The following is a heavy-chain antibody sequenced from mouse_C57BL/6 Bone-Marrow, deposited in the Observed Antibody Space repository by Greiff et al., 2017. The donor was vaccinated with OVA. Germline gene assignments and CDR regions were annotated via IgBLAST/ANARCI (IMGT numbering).Heavy chain of an antibody. J-gene: IGHJ3*01. CDR2: IDPEDGET. CDR1: GFNIKDYY. CDR3: ARKGLRQTWFAY. Sequence: VQLQQSGAELVKPGASVKLSCTASGFNIKDYYMHWVKQRTEQGLEWIGRIDPEDGETKYAPKFRGKATITADTSSNTAYLQLSSLTSEDTAVYYCARKGLRQTWFAYWGQGTLVTVSA. V-gene: IGHV14-2*01. D-gene: IGHD2-2*01.